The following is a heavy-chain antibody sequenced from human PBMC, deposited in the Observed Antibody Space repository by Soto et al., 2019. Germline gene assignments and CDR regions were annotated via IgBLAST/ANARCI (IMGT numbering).Heavy chain of an antibody. V-gene: IGHV3-23*01. CDR2: ISGSGGST. J-gene: IGHJ4*02. CDR1: GFTFSSYA. Sequence: PGGSLRLSCAASGFTFSSYAMSWVRQAPGKGLEWVSAISGSGGSTYYADSVKGRFTISRDNSKNTLYLQMNSLRAEDTAVYYCAKVGEGYCSSTSCWSTYWGQGTLVTVSS. D-gene: IGHD2-2*01. CDR3: AKVGEGYCSSTSCWSTY.